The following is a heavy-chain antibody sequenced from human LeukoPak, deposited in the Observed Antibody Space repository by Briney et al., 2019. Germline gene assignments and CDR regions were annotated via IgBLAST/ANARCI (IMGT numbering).Heavy chain of an antibody. J-gene: IGHJ3*02. Sequence: LETLSLTCTVSGGSISSYYWSWIRQPPGKGLEWIGYMYSSESTKYNPSLKSRVTISVDTSGNQFSLKLTSLTAADTAVYYCARVASRTTVVIPSAFDIWGQGTMVTVSS. CDR3: ARVASRTTVVIPSAFDI. CDR2: MYSSEST. CDR1: GGSISSYY. V-gene: IGHV4-59*01. D-gene: IGHD4-23*01.